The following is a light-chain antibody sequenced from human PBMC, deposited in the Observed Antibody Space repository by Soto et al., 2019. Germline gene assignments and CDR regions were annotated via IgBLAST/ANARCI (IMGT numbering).Light chain of an antibody. Sequence: QSALTQPASVSGSPGQSITISCTATSSDVGTYNYVSWYQQHPGKAPKLMIYEVINRPSGVSNLFSGSKSGNTASLIISGLQAEDEADYYCSSYTSRSTLVFGGGTKLTVL. CDR1: SSDVGTYNY. CDR2: EVI. J-gene: IGLJ2*01. V-gene: IGLV2-14*01. CDR3: SSYTSRSTLV.